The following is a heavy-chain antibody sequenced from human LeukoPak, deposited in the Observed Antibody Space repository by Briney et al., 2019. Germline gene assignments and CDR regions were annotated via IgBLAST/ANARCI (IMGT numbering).Heavy chain of an antibody. CDR1: GGSISSSSYY. V-gene: IGHV4-39*07. CDR2: FYYSGST. Sequence: SETLSLTCTVSGGSISSSSYYWGWIRQPPSKGLEWIGSFYYSGSTYYNPSLKSRVTISVDTSKNQFSLKLSSVTAADTAVYYCAREYDTYASDIWGQGTMVTVSS. J-gene: IGHJ3*02. CDR3: AREYDTYASDI. D-gene: IGHD3-9*01.